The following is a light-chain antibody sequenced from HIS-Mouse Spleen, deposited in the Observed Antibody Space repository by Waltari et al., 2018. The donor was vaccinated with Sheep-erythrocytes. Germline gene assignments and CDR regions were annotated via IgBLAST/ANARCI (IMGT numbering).Light chain of an antibody. CDR2: QDS. V-gene: IGLV3-1*01. J-gene: IGLJ3*02. CDR1: KSGDKY. CDR3: QAWDSSSWV. Sequence: SYELTQTPSVSVSPGQTASITCSGDKSGDKYACWYQQKPGQSPVLVIYQDSKRPSGIPERFSGSNSGNTATLTISGTQAMDEADYYCQAWDSSSWVFGGGTKLTVL.